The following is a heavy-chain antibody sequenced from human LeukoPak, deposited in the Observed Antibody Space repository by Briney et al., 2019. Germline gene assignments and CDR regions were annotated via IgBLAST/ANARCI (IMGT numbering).Heavy chain of an antibody. CDR3: ARDSSDDYGDYVGDY. J-gene: IGHJ4*02. CDR2: ISYDGSNK. V-gene: IGHV3-30-3*01. CDR1: GFTFSSYA. Sequence: PGGSLRLSCAAPGFTFSSYAMHWVRQAPGKGLEWVAVISYDGSNKYYADSVKGRFTISRDNSKNTLYLQMNSLRAEDTAVYYCARDSSDDYGDYVGDYWGQGTLVTVSS. D-gene: IGHD4-17*01.